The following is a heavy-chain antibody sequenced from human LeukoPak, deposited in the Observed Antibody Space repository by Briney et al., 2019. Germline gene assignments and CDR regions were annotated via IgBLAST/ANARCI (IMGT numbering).Heavy chain of an antibody. V-gene: IGHV3-11*01. Sequence: GGSLDLSCAASGFPFSDYYMSLIRQAPGKGLEGVSYISSSGSTIYYADSVKGRFTISRDNAKNSLYLQMNSLRAEDTAVYYCARVDLVDYGMDVWGQGTTVTVSS. CDR2: ISSSGSTI. CDR1: GFPFSDYY. D-gene: IGHD5-12*01. J-gene: IGHJ6*02. CDR3: ARVDLVDYGMDV.